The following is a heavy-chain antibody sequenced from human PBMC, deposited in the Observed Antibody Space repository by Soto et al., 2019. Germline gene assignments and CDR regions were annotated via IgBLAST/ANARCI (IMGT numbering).Heavy chain of an antibody. CDR2: ISYDGSNK. Sequence: GGSLRLSCAASGFTFSSYAMHWVRQAPGKGLEWVAVISYDGSNKYYADSVKGRFTISRDNSKNTLYLQMNSLRAEDTAVYYCARDRHTAMALLDYWGQGTLVTVSS. D-gene: IGHD5-18*01. CDR3: ARDRHTAMALLDY. J-gene: IGHJ4*02. CDR1: GFTFSSYA. V-gene: IGHV3-30-3*01.